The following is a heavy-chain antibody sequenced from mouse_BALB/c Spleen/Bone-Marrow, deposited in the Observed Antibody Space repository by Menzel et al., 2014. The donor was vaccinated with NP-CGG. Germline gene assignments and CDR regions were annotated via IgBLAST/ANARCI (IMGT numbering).Heavy chain of an antibody. J-gene: IGHJ3*01. Sequence: DVKLVESGGGLVQPGGSLRLSCATSGFTFTDYYMNWVRQPPGKALEWLGLIRNKVNGYTTDYSASVKGRFTISRSDSQSILYLQMNTLRSEDSATYYCARDKDGNYEGFAFWGQGTLVTVSA. V-gene: IGHV7-3*02. CDR2: IRNKVNGYTT. D-gene: IGHD2-1*01. CDR1: GFTFTDYY. CDR3: ARDKDGNYEGFAF.